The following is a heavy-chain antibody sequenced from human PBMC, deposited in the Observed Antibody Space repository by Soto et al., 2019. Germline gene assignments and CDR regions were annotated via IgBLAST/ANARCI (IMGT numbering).Heavy chain of an antibody. J-gene: IGHJ6*02. D-gene: IGHD5-12*01. V-gene: IGHV3-53*01. Sequence: PGGSLRLSCAASGFTVSSNYMSWVRQAPGKGLEWVSVIYSGGSTYYADSVKGRFTISRDNSKNTLYLQMNSLRAEDTAVYYCARDSGYDQTGYYYYGMDVWGQGTTVTVSS. CDR1: GFTVSSNY. CDR3: ARDSGYDQTGYYYYGMDV. CDR2: IYSGGST.